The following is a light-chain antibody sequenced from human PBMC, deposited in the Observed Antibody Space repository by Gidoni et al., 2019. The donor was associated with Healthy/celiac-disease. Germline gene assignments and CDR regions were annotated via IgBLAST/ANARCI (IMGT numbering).Light chain of an antibody. J-gene: IGKJ4*01. CDR3: QQYDNLPPLT. CDR1: QDMSNY. Sequence: IQMTQSPSSLSASVGDRVTITCQASQDMSNYLNWYQQKPGKAPKLLIYDASTLETGVPLRFSGSGSGTDFTFTISSLQPEDIATYYCQQYDNLPPLTFGGGTKVELK. V-gene: IGKV1-33*01. CDR2: DAS.